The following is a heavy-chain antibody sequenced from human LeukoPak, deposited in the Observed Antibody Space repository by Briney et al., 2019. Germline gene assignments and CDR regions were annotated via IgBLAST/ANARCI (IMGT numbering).Heavy chain of an antibody. D-gene: IGHD6-19*01. CDR3: ARELGLAVAAPFDY. CDR1: GFTLSSYA. V-gene: IGHV3-30-3*01. Sequence: PGRSLRLSCAASGFTLSSYAMHWVRQAPGKGLEWVAVISYDGSNKYYADSVKGRFTISRDNSKNTLYLQMNSLRAEDTAVYYCARELGLAVAAPFDYWGQGTLVTVSS. CDR2: ISYDGSNK. J-gene: IGHJ4*02.